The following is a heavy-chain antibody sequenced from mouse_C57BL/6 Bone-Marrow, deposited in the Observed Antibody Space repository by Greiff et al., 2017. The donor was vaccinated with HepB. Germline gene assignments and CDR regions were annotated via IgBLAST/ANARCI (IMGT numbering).Heavy chain of an antibody. CDR3: AIYGSSDY. CDR1: GYSITSGYY. Sequence: DVQLQESGPGLVKPSQSLSLTCSVTGYSITSGYYWNWIRQFPGNKLEWMGYISYDGSNNYNPSLKNRISITRDTSKNQFFLKLNSVTTEDTATYYCAIYGSSDYWGQGTTLTVSS. V-gene: IGHV3-6*01. D-gene: IGHD1-1*01. J-gene: IGHJ2*01. CDR2: ISYDGSN.